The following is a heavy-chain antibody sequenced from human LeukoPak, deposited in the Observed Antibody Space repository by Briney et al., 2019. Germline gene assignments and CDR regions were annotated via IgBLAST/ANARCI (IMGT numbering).Heavy chain of an antibody. Sequence: ASVKVSCKASGYTFTGYYMHWVRQAPGQGLEWMGWINPNSGGTNYAQKFQGRVTMTRDTSISTAYMELSRLRSDDTAVYYCARGGYCSSTSCYGPPKKYYYYYMDVWGKGPTVTVSS. D-gene: IGHD2-2*03. CDR3: ARGGYCSSTSCYGPPKKYYYYYMDV. V-gene: IGHV1-2*02. CDR2: INPNSGGT. CDR1: GYTFTGYY. J-gene: IGHJ6*03.